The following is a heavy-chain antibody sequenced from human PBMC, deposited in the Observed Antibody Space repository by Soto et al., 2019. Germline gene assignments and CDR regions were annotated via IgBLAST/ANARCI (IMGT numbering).Heavy chain of an antibody. J-gene: IGHJ6*02. Sequence: PSQTLSLTCAISGDSVSSNSAAWNWIRQSPSRGFEWLGRTYYRSKWYNDYAVSVKSRITINPDTSKNQFSLQLNSVTPEDTAVYYCARDAGVATIANYGMDVWGQGTTVTVSS. V-gene: IGHV6-1*01. CDR1: GDSVSSNSAA. D-gene: IGHD5-12*01. CDR2: TYYRSKWYN. CDR3: ARDAGVATIANYGMDV.